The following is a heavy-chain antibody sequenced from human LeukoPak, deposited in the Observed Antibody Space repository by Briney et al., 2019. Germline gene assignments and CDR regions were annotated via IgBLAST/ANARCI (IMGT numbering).Heavy chain of an antibody. D-gene: IGHD3-10*01. V-gene: IGHV3-23*01. J-gene: IGHJ4*02. Sequence: GGSLRLSCAASGFTFSSYVMSWVRQAPGKGLEWVSAIGGSGGSTYYADSVKGRFTISRDNSKNSLYLQMNSLRAEDTALYYCAKDFNGSGRDWGQETLVTVSS. CDR1: GFTFSSYV. CDR2: IGGSGGST. CDR3: AKDFNGSGRD.